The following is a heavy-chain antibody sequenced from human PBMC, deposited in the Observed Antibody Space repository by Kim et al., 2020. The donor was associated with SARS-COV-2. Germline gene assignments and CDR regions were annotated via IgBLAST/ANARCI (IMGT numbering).Heavy chain of an antibody. V-gene: IGHV4-59*08. CDR2: VYHSATT. J-gene: IGHJ4*01. CDR1: GGSIRSYH. CDR3: ATSYLPLSSSWSYYFDY. Sequence: SETLFLTCAVSGGSIRSYHWNWIRQSPGKGLEWIGYVYHSATTNYNPSLDSRVTLSLDTSKNQISLKLTSVTAADTAVYYCATSYLPLSSSWSYYFDYWG. D-gene: IGHD6-13*01.